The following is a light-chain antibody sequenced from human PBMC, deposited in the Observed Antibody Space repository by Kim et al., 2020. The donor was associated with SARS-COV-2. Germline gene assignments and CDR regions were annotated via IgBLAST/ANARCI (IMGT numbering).Light chain of an antibody. CDR2: GAS. Sequence: SVSPGKRATRSCRAIQIVSSNLAWYQQKPGQAPRLLIYGASTRATGIPARFSGSGSGTEFTLTISSLQSEDFAVYYCQQYNNWPLTFGGGTKLEI. CDR1: QIVSSN. V-gene: IGKV3-15*01. J-gene: IGKJ4*01. CDR3: QQYNNWPLT.